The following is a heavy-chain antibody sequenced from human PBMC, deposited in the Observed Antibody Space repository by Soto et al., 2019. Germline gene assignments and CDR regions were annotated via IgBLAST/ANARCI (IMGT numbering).Heavy chain of an antibody. CDR3: ARDVGSLYDFWSGPLYNWFDP. D-gene: IGHD3-3*01. CDR1: GYTFTSYG. J-gene: IGHJ5*02. Sequence: ASVKVSCKASGYTFTSYGISWVRQAPGEGLEWMGWISAYNGNTNYAQKLQGRVTMTTDTSTSTAYMELRSLRSDDTAVYYCARDVGSLYDFWSGPLYNWFDPWSQGTLVTVSS. V-gene: IGHV1-18*01. CDR2: ISAYNGNT.